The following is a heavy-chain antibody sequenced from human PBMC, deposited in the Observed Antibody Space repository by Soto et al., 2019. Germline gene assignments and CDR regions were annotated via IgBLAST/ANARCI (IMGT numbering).Heavy chain of an antibody. V-gene: IGHV3-74*01. D-gene: IGHD6-13*01. J-gene: IGHJ4*02. CDR2: IDFDGRST. CDR1: GFTFSSYY. CDR3: ARGGSTSWLRALAF. Sequence: EVQLVESGGGLVQPGGSLRLSCAVSGFTFSSYYMQWVRQGPGKGLVYVARIDFDGRSTVHADSVKGRFTISRDNAKNTLYLQMNSLGVEDTGVYYCARGGSTSWLRALAFWGQGTLVTVSS.